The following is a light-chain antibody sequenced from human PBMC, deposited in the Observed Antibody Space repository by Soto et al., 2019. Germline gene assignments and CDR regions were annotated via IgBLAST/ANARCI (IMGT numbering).Light chain of an antibody. CDR3: MQSTQLPPT. V-gene: IGKV2D-29*02. J-gene: IGKJ5*01. CDR2: EVS. Sequence: DVGMTQTPLSLSVTPGQPASISCKSSQSLLHITGEPFLFWYLQKPGQSPQLLIYEVSTRVSGVPDRFSGSGSGTDFTLEISRVETDDVGIYYCMQSTQLPPTFGQGTRLGIE. CDR1: QSLLHITGEPF.